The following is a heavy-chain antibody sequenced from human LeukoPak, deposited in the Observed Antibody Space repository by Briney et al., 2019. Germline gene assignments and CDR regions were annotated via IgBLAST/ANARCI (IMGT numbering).Heavy chain of an antibody. Sequence: ASVKVSCKASGYTFTSYGISWVPHAPGQGLEWMGWISAYNDNTNYSQKFQGRVTITTDTSTSTAYMELRSLRTDDKALYYSARDGLTGDERFDPWGQGTLVTVSS. V-gene: IGHV1-18*01. J-gene: IGHJ5*02. CDR3: ARDGLTGDERFDP. CDR2: ISAYNDNT. CDR1: GYTFTSYG. D-gene: IGHD7-27*01.